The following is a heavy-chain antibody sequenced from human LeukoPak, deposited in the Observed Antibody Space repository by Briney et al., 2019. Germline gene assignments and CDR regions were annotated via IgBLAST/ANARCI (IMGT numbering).Heavy chain of an antibody. CDR3: ARVRLLTTVTSHFDY. CDR2: INPNSGGT. V-gene: IGHV1-2*02. J-gene: IGHJ4*02. CDR1: GYTFTGYY. Sequence: ASVKVSCKASGYTFTGYYMHWVRQAPGQGLEWMGWINPNSGGTNYAQKFQGRVTMTRDTSISTAYMELSRLRSDDTAVYYCARVRLLTTVTSHFDYWGQGTLVTVSS. D-gene: IGHD4-17*01.